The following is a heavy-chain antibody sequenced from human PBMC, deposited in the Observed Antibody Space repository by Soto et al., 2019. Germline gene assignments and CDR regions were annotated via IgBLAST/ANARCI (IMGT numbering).Heavy chain of an antibody. CDR3: ARGDSSGYYETQWYFDY. J-gene: IGHJ4*02. Sequence: ASVKVSCKASGGTFSSYAISWVRQAPGQGLEWMGGIIPIFGTANYAQKFQGRVTITADESTSTAYMELSSLRSEDTAVYYCARGDSSGYYETQWYFDYWGQGTLVTVSS. V-gene: IGHV1-69*13. CDR2: IIPIFGTA. CDR1: GGTFSSYA. D-gene: IGHD3-22*01.